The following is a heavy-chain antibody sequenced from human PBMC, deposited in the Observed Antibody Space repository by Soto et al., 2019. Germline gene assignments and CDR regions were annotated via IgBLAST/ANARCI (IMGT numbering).Heavy chain of an antibody. D-gene: IGHD2-8*01. Sequence: PGGSLRLSCAASGFTFSSYWMHWVRQAPGKGLVWVSRINSDGSSTSYADSVKGRFTISRDNAKNTLYLQMNSLRAEDAAVYYCARENGSPNWFDPWGQGTLVTVSS. CDR2: INSDGSST. CDR1: GFTFSSYW. CDR3: ARENGSPNWFDP. J-gene: IGHJ5*02. V-gene: IGHV3-74*01.